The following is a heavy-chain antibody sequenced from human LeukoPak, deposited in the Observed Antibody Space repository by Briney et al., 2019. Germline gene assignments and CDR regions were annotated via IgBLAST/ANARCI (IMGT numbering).Heavy chain of an antibody. CDR3: AKDLAGSGSYSFDY. V-gene: IGHV3-23*01. Sequence: GGSLRLSCAASGFTFSDYAMNWVRQAPGRGLEWVSAISGSGGSTYYADSVKGRFTISRDNSKNTLYLQMGSLRAEDTAVYYCAKDLAGSGSYSFDYWGQGTLVTVSS. CDR2: ISGSGGST. D-gene: IGHD1-26*01. CDR1: GFTFSDYA. J-gene: IGHJ4*02.